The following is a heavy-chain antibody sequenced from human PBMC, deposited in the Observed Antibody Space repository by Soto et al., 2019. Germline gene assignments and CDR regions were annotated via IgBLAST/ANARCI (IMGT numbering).Heavy chain of an antibody. CDR3: ARRRAARPSYRGTFDP. J-gene: IGHJ5*02. CDR2: MNPNSGNT. Sequence: ASVQVSCKASGYTFTSYDINWVRQATGQGLEWMGWMNPNSGNTGYAQKFQGRVTMTRNTSISTAYMELISLRSEDTAVYYCARRRAARPSYRGTFDPWGQGTLVTVSS. D-gene: IGHD6-6*01. CDR1: GYTFTSYD. V-gene: IGHV1-8*01.